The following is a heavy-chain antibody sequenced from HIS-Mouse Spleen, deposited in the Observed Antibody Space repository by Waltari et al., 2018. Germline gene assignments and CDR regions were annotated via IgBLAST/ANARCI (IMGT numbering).Heavy chain of an antibody. D-gene: IGHD6-13*01. CDR3: AREIPYSSSWYDWYFDL. J-gene: IGHJ2*01. CDR2: ICYSGST. Sequence: QLQLQESGPGLVKPSETLSLTCTVSGGSISSSSYYWGWIRQPPGKGLEWIGTICYSGSTYYNPSLKGRDTISVDPSKTQFSLKLSSVPAADTAVYYCAREIPYSSSWYDWYFDLWGRGTLVTVSS. V-gene: IGHV4-39*07. CDR1: GGSISSSSYY.